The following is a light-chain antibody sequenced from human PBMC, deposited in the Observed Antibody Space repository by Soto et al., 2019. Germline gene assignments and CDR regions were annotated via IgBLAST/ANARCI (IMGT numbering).Light chain of an antibody. CDR3: QQYGSSPT. V-gene: IGKV3-20*01. Sequence: EIVLTQSPGTLSLSPGERATLFCRASQSVSGSFLAWYQQKPGQAPRLLMYGVSSRATGIPDRFSGGGSGTDFTLTISRLEPEDFAVYYCQQYGSSPTFGQGTKVDIK. CDR1: QSVSGSF. J-gene: IGKJ1*01. CDR2: GVS.